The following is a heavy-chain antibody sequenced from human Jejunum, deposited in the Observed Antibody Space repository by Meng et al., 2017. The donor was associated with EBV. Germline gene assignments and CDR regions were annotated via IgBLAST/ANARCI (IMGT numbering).Heavy chain of an antibody. CDR3: ARDDLHSGYDFDY. V-gene: IGHV1-18*01. CDR1: GYTFSSYG. D-gene: IGHD5-12*01. Sequence: QVQLVQSGVEVKEPXXXXKVXCKASGYTFSSYGICWVRQAPGQGLEYMGWINDYNAQTIYAQKFQGRVTMTTDTTTTTAYMELRSLRSDDTAVYYCARDDLHSGYDFDYWGQGTLVTVSS. J-gene: IGHJ4*02. CDR2: INDYNAQT.